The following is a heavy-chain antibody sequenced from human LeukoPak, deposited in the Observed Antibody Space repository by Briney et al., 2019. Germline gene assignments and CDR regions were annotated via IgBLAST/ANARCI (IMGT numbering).Heavy chain of an antibody. CDR1: GGSISSSSYY. Sequence: SETLSLTCTVSGGSISSSSYYWGWIRQPPGKGLEWIGSIYYSGSTYYNPSLKSRVTISVDTSKNQFSLKLSSVTAADTAVYYCAKDTLYCSSTSCYYGAFDIWGQGTMVTVSS. J-gene: IGHJ3*02. V-gene: IGHV4-39*07. D-gene: IGHD2-2*01. CDR3: AKDTLYCSSTSCYYGAFDI. CDR2: IYYSGST.